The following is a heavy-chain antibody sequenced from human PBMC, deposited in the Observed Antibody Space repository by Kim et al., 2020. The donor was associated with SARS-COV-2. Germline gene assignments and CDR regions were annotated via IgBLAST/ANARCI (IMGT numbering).Heavy chain of an antibody. CDR3: ARASDDFWSGYPYNWFDP. J-gene: IGHJ5*02. CDR2: INPNSGGT. CDR1: GYTFTGYY. D-gene: IGHD3-3*01. V-gene: IGHV1-2*02. Sequence: ASVKVSCKASGYTFTGYYMHWVRQAPGQGLEWMGWINPNSGGTNYAQKFQGRVTMTRDTSISTAYMELSRLRSDDTAVYYCARASDDFWSGYPYNWFDPWGQGTLVTVSS.